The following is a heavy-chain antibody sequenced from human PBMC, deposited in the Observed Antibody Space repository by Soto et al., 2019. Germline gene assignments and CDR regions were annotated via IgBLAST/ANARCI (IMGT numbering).Heavy chain of an antibody. J-gene: IGHJ6*02. CDR2: ISGSGGST. CDR3: ARTNWNYPDLEPYGMDV. CDR1: GFTFSSYA. Sequence: PGGSLRLSCAASGFTFSSYAMTWVRQAPGKGLEWVSAISGSGGSTYYADSVKGRFTISRDNAKNSLYLQMNSLRAEDTAVYYCARTNWNYPDLEPYGMDVWGQGTTVTVSS. V-gene: IGHV3-23*01. D-gene: IGHD1-7*01.